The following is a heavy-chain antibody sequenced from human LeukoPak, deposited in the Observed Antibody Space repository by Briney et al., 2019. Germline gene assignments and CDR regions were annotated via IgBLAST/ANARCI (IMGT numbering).Heavy chain of an antibody. CDR1: GGSISSGDYY. Sequence: SQTLSLTCTVSGGSISSGDYYWSWIRQPPGKGLEWIGYIYYSGSTYYNPSLKSRVTISVDTSKNQFSLKLSSVTATDTAVYYCARVAPRDRWLQFDYWGQGTLVTVSS. CDR2: IYYSGST. V-gene: IGHV4-30-4*01. D-gene: IGHD5-24*01. J-gene: IGHJ4*02. CDR3: ARVAPRDRWLQFDY.